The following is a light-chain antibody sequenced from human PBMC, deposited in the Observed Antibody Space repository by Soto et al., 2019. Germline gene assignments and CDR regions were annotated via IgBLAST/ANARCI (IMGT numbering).Light chain of an antibody. CDR2: DVS. CDR1: STDVGGYKY. CDR3: RSYSSRTAYV. V-gene: IGLV2-14*01. Sequence: QSVLTQPASVSGSPGQTITISCTGTSTDVGGYKYVSWHQLHPGKAPKLIIYDVSNRPSGVSKRSSGSKSGTAASPTISVRPEEEEADYYCRSYSSRTAYVFGAGTKVTVL. J-gene: IGLJ1*01.